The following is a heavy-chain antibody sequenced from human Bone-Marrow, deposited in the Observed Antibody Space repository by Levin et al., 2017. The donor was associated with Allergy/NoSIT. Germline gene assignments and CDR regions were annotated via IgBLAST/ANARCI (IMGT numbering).Heavy chain of an antibody. CDR1: GDSVSAGTYY. CDR2: IYYSGTT. Sequence: SETLSLTCTVSGDSVSAGTYYWSWIRQSPAKGLEWIGYIYYSGTTNYNPSLKSRVTMSLDTSKNDFSLKLTSVIAADTAVYYCARGGEGFVYYAEWYFDLWGRGSLVTVSS. V-gene: IGHV4-61*03. J-gene: IGHJ2*01. D-gene: IGHD3-22*01. CDR3: ARGGEGFVYYAEWYFDL.